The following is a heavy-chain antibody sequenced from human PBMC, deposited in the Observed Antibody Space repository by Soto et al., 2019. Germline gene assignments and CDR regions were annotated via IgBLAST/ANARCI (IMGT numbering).Heavy chain of an antibody. D-gene: IGHD6-19*01. CDR2: ISSTSSYT. J-gene: IGHJ4*02. CDR3: ARDLALVGNF. V-gene: IGHV3-21*01. Sequence: PFVPHRHSYTASELNIRSHAMNWVSQTQEKGLEWVSSISSTSSYTHYSDSVKGRFTISRDNANNSLFLQMNSLRAEDTATYYCARDLALVGNFLVQGVLVT. CDR1: ELNIRSHA.